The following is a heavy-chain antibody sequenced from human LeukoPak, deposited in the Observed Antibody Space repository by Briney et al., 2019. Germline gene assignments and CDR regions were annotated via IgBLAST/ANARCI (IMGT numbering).Heavy chain of an antibody. V-gene: IGHV1-69*04. J-gene: IGHJ5*02. CDR1: GGTFSSYA. CDR3: AREVTMVRGVIYGWFDP. D-gene: IGHD3-10*01. CDR2: IIPILGIA. Sequence: SVKVSCKASGGTFSSYAISWVRPAPGQGLEWMGRIIPILGIANYAQKFQGRVTITADKSTSTAYMELSSLRSEDTAVYYCAREVTMVRGVIYGWFDPWGQGTLVTVSS.